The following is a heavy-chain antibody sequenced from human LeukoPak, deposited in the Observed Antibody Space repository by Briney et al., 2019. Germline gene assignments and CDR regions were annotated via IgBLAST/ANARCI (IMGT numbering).Heavy chain of an antibody. J-gene: IGHJ4*02. Sequence: PSQTLSLTCHVTAGSTSSSYYYWGWLRQPPGEGLEWIGSIYYSDSTHYNPSPKTRATMTVDTTQNNFSLELNSVTAADTAVYYCASQRKTGEPYYFDYWGQGTLVTVSS. CDR1: AGSTSSSYYY. V-gene: IGHV4-39*02. D-gene: IGHD7-27*01. CDR3: ASQRKTGEPYYFDY. CDR2: IYYSDST.